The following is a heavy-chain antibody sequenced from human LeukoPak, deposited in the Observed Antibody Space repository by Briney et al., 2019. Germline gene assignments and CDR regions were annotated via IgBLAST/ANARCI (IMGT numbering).Heavy chain of an antibody. CDR2: MNPNSGNT. D-gene: IGHD3-10*01. CDR1: GYTFTSYD. J-gene: IGHJ4*02. V-gene: IGHV1-8*01. CDR3: ARGRYGSGSYPEDFDY. Sequence: GASVTVSCKASGYTFTSYDINWVRQAPGQGLEWMGWMNPNSGNTGYAQKFQGRVTMTRNTSISTAYMELSSLRSEDTAVYYCARGRYGSGSYPEDFDYWGQGTLVTVSS.